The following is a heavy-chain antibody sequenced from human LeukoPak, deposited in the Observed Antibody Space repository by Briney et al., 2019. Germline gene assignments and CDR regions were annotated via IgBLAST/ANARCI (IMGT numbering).Heavy chain of an antibody. V-gene: IGHV1-69*01. CDR2: IIPIFGTA. D-gene: IGHD5-18*01. J-gene: IGHJ4*02. Sequence: ASVKVSCEASGGTFSSYAISWVRQAPGQGLEWMGGIIPIFGTANYAQKFQGRVTITADESTSTAYMELSSLRSEDTAVYYCASILSLQLWLHQWGQGTLVTVSS. CDR3: ASILSLQLWLHQ. CDR1: GGTFSSYA.